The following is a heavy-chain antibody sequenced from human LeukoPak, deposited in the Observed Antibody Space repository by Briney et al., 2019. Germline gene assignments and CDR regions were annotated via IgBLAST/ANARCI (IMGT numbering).Heavy chain of an antibody. CDR1: GFTFSSYG. V-gene: IGHV3-30*18. J-gene: IGHJ4*02. Sequence: GGSLRLSCAASGFTFSSYGMHWVRQAPGKGLEWVAVISYDGSNKYYADSVKGRFTISRDNSKNTLYLQMNSLRAEDTAVYYCAKDRYSTHLGLIDYWGQGTLVTVSS. D-gene: IGHD6-13*01. CDR2: ISYDGSNK. CDR3: AKDRYSTHLGLIDY.